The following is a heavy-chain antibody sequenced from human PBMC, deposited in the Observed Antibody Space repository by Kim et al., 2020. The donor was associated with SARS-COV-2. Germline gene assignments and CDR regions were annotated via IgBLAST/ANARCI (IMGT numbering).Heavy chain of an antibody. Sequence: SETLSLTCTVSGGSISSSSYYWGWIRQPPGKGLEWIGSIYYSGSTYYNPSLKSRVTISVDTSKNQFSLKLSSVTAADTAVYYCARDAMGCSSTSFHYNW. J-gene: IGHJ5*01. D-gene: IGHD2-2*01. V-gene: IGHV4-39*07. CDR3: ARDAMGCSSTSFHYNW. CDR1: GGSISSSSYY. CDR2: IYYSGST.